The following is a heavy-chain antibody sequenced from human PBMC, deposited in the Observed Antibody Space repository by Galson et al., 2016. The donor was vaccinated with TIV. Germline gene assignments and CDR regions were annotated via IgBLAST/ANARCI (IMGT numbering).Heavy chain of an antibody. CDR3: ARDGGGTPAKSLGY. V-gene: IGHV1-3*01. CDR2: INAGNGNK. Sequence: QSGAEVKQSGESLKISCKASGYTFTSRAVHWVRQAPGQSPEWMAWINAGNGNKKYSENFQGRLTITRDTSASTVYMELSSLRSEDTAVYYCARDGGGTPAKSLGYWGQGTLVTVSS. J-gene: IGHJ4*02. D-gene: IGHD3-16*01. CDR1: GYTFTSRA.